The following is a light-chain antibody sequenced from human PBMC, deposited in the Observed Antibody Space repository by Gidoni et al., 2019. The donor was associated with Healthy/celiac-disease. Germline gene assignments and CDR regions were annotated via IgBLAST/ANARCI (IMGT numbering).Light chain of an antibody. Sequence: DIQMTQSPSSLSASGGDRVTITCRASQSISSYLNWYQQKPGKAPKLLIYAASSLQSGVPSRFSGSGSGTDFTLTISSLQPEDFATYYCQQSYSTPPETFGQGTKVEIK. CDR2: AAS. V-gene: IGKV1-39*01. CDR1: QSISSY. J-gene: IGKJ1*01. CDR3: QQSYSTPPET.